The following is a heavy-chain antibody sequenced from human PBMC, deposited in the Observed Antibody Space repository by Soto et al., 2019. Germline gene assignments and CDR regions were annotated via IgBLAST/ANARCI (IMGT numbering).Heavy chain of an antibody. CDR3: ARVQILQWQKNFYY. CDR2: ISGGGSST. D-gene: IGHD1-1*01. J-gene: IGHJ4*02. Sequence: GGSLRLSCTASGFTFSNYVMSWVRQAPGRGLEWVSAISGGGSSTFYADSVKGRFVISRDNSKNTIHLHLDSLRAEDTAVYFWARVQILQWQKNFYYWGKGALVTVPS. CDR1: GFTFSNYV. V-gene: IGHV3-23*01.